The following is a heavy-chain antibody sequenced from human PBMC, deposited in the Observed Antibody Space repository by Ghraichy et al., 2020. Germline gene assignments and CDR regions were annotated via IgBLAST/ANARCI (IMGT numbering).Heavy chain of an antibody. V-gene: IGHV3-30*02. CDR3: AKLPRYSGSYSFDY. CDR1: GFTFSSYG. J-gene: IGHJ4*02. Sequence: GGSLRLSCTASGFTFSSYGMHWVRQAPGKGLEWVAFIRYDGSNKYYADSVKGRFTISRDNSKNTLYLQMNSLRAEDTAVYYCAKLPRYSGSYSFDYWGQGTLVTVSS. D-gene: IGHD1-26*01. CDR2: IRYDGSNK.